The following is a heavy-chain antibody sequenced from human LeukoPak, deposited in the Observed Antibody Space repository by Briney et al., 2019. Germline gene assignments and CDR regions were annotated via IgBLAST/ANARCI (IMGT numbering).Heavy chain of an antibody. CDR1: GFTFSSYA. Sequence: GGSLRLSCAASGFTFSSYAMSWVRQAPGKGVEWVSAISGSGGSTYYADSVKGRFTISRDNSKNTLYLQMNSLRAEDTAVYYCATTVVVTGYYYYGMDVWGQGTTVTVSS. J-gene: IGHJ6*02. CDR2: ISGSGGST. CDR3: ATTVVVTGYYYYGMDV. D-gene: IGHD2-21*02. V-gene: IGHV3-23*01.